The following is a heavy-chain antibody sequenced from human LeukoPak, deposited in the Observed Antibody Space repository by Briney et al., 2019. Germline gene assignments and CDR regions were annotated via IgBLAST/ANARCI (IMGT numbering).Heavy chain of an antibody. J-gene: IGHJ6*02. CDR1: GFTFDDYA. D-gene: IGHD3-22*01. V-gene: IGHV3-9*01. Sequence: PGGSLRLSCAASGFTFDDYAMHWVRQAPGKGLEWVSGISWNSGSIGYADSVKGRFTISRDNAKNSLYLQMNSLRAEDTALYYCAKDSMVMGYYYGMDVWGQGTTVIVS. CDR3: AKDSMVMGYYYGMDV. CDR2: ISWNSGSI.